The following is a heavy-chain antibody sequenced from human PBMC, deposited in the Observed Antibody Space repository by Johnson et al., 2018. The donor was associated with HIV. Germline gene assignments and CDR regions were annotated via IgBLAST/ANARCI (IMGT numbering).Heavy chain of an antibody. J-gene: IGHJ3*02. D-gene: IGHD1-26*01. CDR3: ARVRSGRENAFDI. Sequence: QVQLVESGGGVVQPGRSLRLSCAASGFTFSSYAIHWVRQAPGKGLEWVAVISYDGSNKYYADSVKGRFTISRDNSKNTLYLQMNSPRVEDTAVYYCARVRSGRENAFDIWGQGTMVTVSS. V-gene: IGHV3-30*04. CDR2: ISYDGSNK. CDR1: GFTFSSYA.